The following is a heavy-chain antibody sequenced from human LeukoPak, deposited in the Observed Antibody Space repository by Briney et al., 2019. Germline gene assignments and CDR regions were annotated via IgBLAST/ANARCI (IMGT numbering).Heavy chain of an antibody. CDR2: IYSGGST. D-gene: IGHD3-22*01. V-gene: IGHV3-66*01. CDR3: AKSGRNDDSAYYFADN. Sequence: GGSLRLSCAASGFTVSSNYMSWVRQAPGKGLEWVSVIYSGGSTYYADSVKGRFTISRDNSKNTLYLQMNSLRADDTAVYYCAKSGRNDDSAYYFADNWGQGTLVTVSS. CDR1: GFTVSSNY. J-gene: IGHJ4*02.